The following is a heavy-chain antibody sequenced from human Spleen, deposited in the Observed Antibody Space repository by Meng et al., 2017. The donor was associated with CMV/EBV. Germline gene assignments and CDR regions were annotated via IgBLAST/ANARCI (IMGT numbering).Heavy chain of an antibody. CDR1: GFTVSSKY. CDR2: IYSSGST. Sequence: SLKISCAVSGFTVSSKYMSWVRQAPGKGLEWVSVIYSSGSTYYADSVKGRFTISRDNSKNTLYLQMNSLRAEDTAVYYCAKDGAVWGAFDIWGQGTMVTVSS. J-gene: IGHJ3*02. V-gene: IGHV3-66*03. CDR3: AKDGAVWGAFDI. D-gene: IGHD1-26*01.